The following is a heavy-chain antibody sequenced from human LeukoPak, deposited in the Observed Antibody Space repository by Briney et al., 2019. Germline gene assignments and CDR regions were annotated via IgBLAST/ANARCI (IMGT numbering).Heavy chain of an antibody. CDR3: ARDDATGDFDY. CDR1: GGSISSSSYY. J-gene: IGHJ4*02. D-gene: IGHD1-1*01. V-gene: IGHV4-61*02. CDR2: IYSSGST. Sequence: PSETLSLTCTVSGGSISSSSYYWSWIRQPAGKGLEWIGRIYSSGSTDYTPSLKSRVAMSVDASWNQFSLRLRSVTAADTAVYYCARDDATGDFDYWGQGTLVTVSS.